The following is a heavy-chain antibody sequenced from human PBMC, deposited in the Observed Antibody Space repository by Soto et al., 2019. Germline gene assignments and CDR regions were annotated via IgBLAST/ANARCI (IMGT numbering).Heavy chain of an antibody. J-gene: IGHJ4*02. Sequence: GGSLRLSCVVSGFTISSRWMHWVRQTPGKGLGWVSGIRPDGYTTNYADSGKGRCTISRDNAKNKVYMHMYSLEPEDADRYYSARDQDTFGSAAFDSCGQGTLVTVTA. CDR3: ARDQDTFGSAAFDS. D-gene: IGHD3-16*01. CDR1: GFTISSRW. V-gene: IGHV3-74*01. CDR2: IRPDGYTT.